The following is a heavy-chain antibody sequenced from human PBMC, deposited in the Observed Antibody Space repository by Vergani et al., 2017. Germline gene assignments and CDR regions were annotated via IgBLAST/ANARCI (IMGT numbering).Heavy chain of an antibody. Sequence: QLQLQESGPGLVKPSETLSLTCTVSGGSISSSSYYWGWIRQPPGKGLEWIGSIYYSGSTYYNPPLKSRVTISVDTSKNQFALKLSSVTAADTAVYYCARDLNCSSTSCYFDYWGQGTLVTVSS. V-gene: IGHV4-39*02. CDR3: ARDLNCSSTSCYFDY. D-gene: IGHD2-2*01. CDR1: GGSISSSSYY. J-gene: IGHJ4*02. CDR2: IYYSGST.